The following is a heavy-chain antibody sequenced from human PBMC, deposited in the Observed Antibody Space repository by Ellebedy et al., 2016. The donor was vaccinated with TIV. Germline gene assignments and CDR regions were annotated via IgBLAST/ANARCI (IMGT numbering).Heavy chain of an antibody. J-gene: IGHJ6*02. CDR1: GFTFSSYS. CDR3: ARDHFRVSSGPRGYYYYGMDV. CDR2: ISSSSSTI. V-gene: IGHV3-48*02. Sequence: GESLKISCAASGFTFSSYSMNWVRQAPGKGLEWVSYISSSSSTIYYADSVKGRFTISRDNAKNSLYLQMNSLRDEDTAVYYCARDHFRVSSGPRGYYYYGMDVWGQGTTVTVSS. D-gene: IGHD3-22*01.